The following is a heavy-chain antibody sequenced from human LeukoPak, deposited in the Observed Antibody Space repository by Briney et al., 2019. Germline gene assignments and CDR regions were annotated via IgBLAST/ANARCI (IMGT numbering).Heavy chain of an antibody. CDR1: GFTFSSYA. J-gene: IGHJ4*02. CDR2: IGGSGDNT. D-gene: IGHD3-22*01. V-gene: IGHV3-23*01. Sequence: GGSLRLSCAASGFTFSSYAMSWVRQAPGKGLEWVSGIGGSGDNTYYADSVKGRFTISRDNSKNTLYLQMNSLRAEDTAVYYCAKDQDYYDSSGYYDYWGQGTLVTVSS. CDR3: AKDQDYYDSSGYYDY.